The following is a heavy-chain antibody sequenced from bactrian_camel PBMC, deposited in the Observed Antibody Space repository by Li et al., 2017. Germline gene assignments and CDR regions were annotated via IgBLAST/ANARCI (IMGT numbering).Heavy chain of an antibody. J-gene: IGHJ6*01. CDR3: AMTGPRTRDAPCIGPFGI. CDR2: IDSDRTT. CDR1: GYTYSSYC. Sequence: HVQLVESGGGSVQAGGSLRLSCSASGYTYSSYCMGWFRQAPGKEREGVAAIDSDRTTTYADSVKGRFTISRDNAKKAVYLQMDSLKPDDTGVYYCAMTGPRTRDAPCIGPFGIWGRGTQVTVS. V-gene: IGHV3S53*01. D-gene: IGHD1*01.